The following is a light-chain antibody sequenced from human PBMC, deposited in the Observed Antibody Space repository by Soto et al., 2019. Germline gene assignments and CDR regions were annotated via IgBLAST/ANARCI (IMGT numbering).Light chain of an antibody. CDR3: QQYGSSPVVT. V-gene: IGKV3-20*01. J-gene: IGKJ2*01. Sequence: EIVLTQSPGTLSLSPGERATLSCRASQSVSSSYLAWYQQKPGQAPRLLIYGASSRATGIPDRFSGSGSGTYFTLTISRLAPEDFAVYYCQQYGSSPVVTFGQGTKLEIK. CDR2: GAS. CDR1: QSVSSSY.